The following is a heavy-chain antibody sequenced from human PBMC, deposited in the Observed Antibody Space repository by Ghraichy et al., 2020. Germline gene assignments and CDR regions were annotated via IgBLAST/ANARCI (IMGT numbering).Heavy chain of an antibody. CDR3: AEGEYSSSRGGYFDY. D-gene: IGHD6-6*01. J-gene: IGHJ4*02. Sequence: ASVKVSCKASGYTFTGYYMHWVRQAPGQGLEWMGWINPNSGGTNYAQKFQGRVTMTRDTSISTAYMELSRLRSDDTAVYYCAEGEYSSSRGGYFDYWGQGTLVTVSS. CDR2: INPNSGGT. CDR1: GYTFTGYY. V-gene: IGHV1-2*02.